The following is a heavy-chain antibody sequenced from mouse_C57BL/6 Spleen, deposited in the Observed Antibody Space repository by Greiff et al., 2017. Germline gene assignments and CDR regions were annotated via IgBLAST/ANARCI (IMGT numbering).Heavy chain of an antibody. CDR1: GYTFTSYW. CDR3: ARSRVAGAMDY. V-gene: IGHV1-59*01. D-gene: IGHD1-1*02. CDR2: IDPSDSYT. J-gene: IGHJ4*01. Sequence: QVQLQQPGAELVRPGTSVKLSCKASGYTFTSYWMHWVKQRPGQGLEWIGVIDPSDSYTNYNQKFKGKATLTVDTSSSTAYMQLSSLTSEDSAVYYCARSRVAGAMDYWGQGTSVTVSS.